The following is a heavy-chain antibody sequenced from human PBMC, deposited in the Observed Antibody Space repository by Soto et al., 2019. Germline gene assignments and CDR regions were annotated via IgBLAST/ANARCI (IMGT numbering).Heavy chain of an antibody. D-gene: IGHD6-19*01. CDR1: GFTFSSYS. V-gene: IGHV3-21*01. CDR2: ISSSSSYI. Sequence: GGSLRLSCAASGFTFSSYSMNWVRQAPGKGLEWVSSISSSSSYIYYADSVKGRFTISRDNAKNSLYLQMNSLRAEDTAVYYCARGPWLVGDVTSFDYWGQGTLVTVSS. J-gene: IGHJ4*02. CDR3: ARGPWLVGDVTSFDY.